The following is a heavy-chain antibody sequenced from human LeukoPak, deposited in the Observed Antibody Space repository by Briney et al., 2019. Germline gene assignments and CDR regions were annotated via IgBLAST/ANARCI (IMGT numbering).Heavy chain of an antibody. D-gene: IGHD7-27*01. CDR3: ASLGTLRS. CDR1: GGSVSSSSYY. Sequence: SETLSLTCTVSGGSVSSSSYYWGWIRQPPGKGLEWIGSISYSGTNYNNPSLKSRVCILIDTSKNQFSVKLTSVTAADTAMYYCASLGTLRSWGQGTLVTVSS. CDR2: ISYSGTN. J-gene: IGHJ5*02. V-gene: IGHV4-39*01.